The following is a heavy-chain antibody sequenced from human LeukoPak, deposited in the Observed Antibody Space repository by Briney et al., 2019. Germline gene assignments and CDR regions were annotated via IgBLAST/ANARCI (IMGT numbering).Heavy chain of an antibody. CDR2: ISGSGGST. J-gene: IGHJ4*02. V-gene: IGHV3-23*01. D-gene: IGHD1-26*01. CDR3: AKNVGANVYFDY. Sequence: PGGSLRLSCAASGFTFSTYAVNWVRQAPGKGLEWVSAISGSGGSTYYADSVKGRFTISRDNSKNTLYLQMNSLRAEDTAVYYCAKNVGANVYFDYWGQGTLVTVSS. CDR1: GFTFSTYA.